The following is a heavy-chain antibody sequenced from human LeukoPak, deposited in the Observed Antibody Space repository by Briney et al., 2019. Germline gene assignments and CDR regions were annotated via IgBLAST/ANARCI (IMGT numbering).Heavy chain of an antibody. V-gene: IGHV3-33*01. CDR1: GFTFSSYG. D-gene: IGHD1-26*01. CDR3: ARESSEGEHDY. J-gene: IGHJ4*02. Sequence: GGSLRLSCAASGFTFSSYGMHWVRQAPGKGLEWVAVIWYDGSNKYYADSVKGRFTISRDNSKNTLYLQMNSLRAEDTAVYYCARESSEGEHDYWGQGTLATVSS. CDR2: IWYDGSNK.